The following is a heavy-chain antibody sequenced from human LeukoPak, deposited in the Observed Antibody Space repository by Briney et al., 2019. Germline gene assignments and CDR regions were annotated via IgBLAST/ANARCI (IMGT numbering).Heavy chain of an antibody. CDR1: GFTFIRYW. D-gene: IGHD6-13*01. J-gene: IGHJ4*02. Sequence: GGSLRLSCAASGFTFIRYWMNWVRQAPGKGLEWVASIKQDGSEKYFVDSVKGRFTISRDNAKNSLYLQMNSLRAEDTAVYYCARDGPAAGLYFDYWGQGTLVTVSS. CDR3: ARDGPAAGLYFDY. V-gene: IGHV3-7*01. CDR2: IKQDGSEK.